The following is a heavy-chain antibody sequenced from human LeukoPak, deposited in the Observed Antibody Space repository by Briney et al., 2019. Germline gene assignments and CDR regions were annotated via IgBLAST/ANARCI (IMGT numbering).Heavy chain of an antibody. Sequence: SETLSLTCTVSGGSISSSSYYWGWTRQPPGKGLEWIGNIFYIGSTYYNPSLKSRVTISVDTSKNQFSLKLRSVTAADTAVYYCAGLVVGTATIDYWGQGTLVTVSS. J-gene: IGHJ4*02. CDR3: AGLVVGTATIDY. CDR2: IFYIGST. V-gene: IGHV4-39*01. D-gene: IGHD2-21*02. CDR1: GGSISSSSYY.